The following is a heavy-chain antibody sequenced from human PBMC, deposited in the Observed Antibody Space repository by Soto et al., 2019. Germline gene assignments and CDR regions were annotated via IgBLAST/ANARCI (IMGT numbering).Heavy chain of an antibody. Sequence: QVQLVESGGGVVQPGRSLRLSCAASGFTFSSYGMHWVRQAPGKGLEWVAVIWYDGSNKYYADSVKGRFTISRDNSKTTLYLQMNSLRAEDTAVYYCARDDGYCSSTSCYAYYYYGMDVWGQGTTVTVSS. CDR1: GFTFSSYG. J-gene: IGHJ6*02. CDR2: IWYDGSNK. CDR3: ARDDGYCSSTSCYAYYYYGMDV. V-gene: IGHV3-33*01. D-gene: IGHD2-2*01.